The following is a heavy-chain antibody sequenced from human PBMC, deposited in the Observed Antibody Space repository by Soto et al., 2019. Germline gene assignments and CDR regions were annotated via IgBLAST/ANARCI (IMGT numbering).Heavy chain of an antibody. J-gene: IGHJ4*02. V-gene: IGHV1-18*01. Sequence: QVKLVQSGAEVKKPGASVKVSCKAFGYTFTSYGINWVRQAPGQGLEWMGWISTSHGYTSYAQKVQGRVTMTRDTDTIIAYMGLRSLYYADKAVYYCVKGRDLSRSHWDYWGQGSLVTVSS. CDR1: GYTFTSYG. D-gene: IGHD1-1*01. CDR2: ISTSHGYT. CDR3: VKGRDLSRSHWDY.